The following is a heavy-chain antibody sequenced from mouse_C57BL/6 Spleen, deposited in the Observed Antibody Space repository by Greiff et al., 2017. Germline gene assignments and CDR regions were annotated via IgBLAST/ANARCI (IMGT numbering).Heavy chain of an antibody. V-gene: IGHV1-26*01. J-gene: IGHJ2*02. D-gene: IGHD2-2*01. Sequence: EVQLQQPGPELVKPGASVKISCKASGYTFTDYYMNWVKQSPGKGLEWIGDINPNNGGTNYNQKFKGKATLTVDKSSSTAYMQLLSLTSEDSAVYYCAGEYAYAVGGYLDYWGQGTSLTVSS. CDR3: AGEYAYAVGGYLDY. CDR2: INPNNGGT. CDR1: GYTFTDYY.